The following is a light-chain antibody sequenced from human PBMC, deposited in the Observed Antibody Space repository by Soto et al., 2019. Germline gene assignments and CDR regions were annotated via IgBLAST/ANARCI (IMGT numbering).Light chain of an antibody. Sequence: EIVLTQSPATLSLSPGERATLPCRASQSVCSYLAWYQQKPGQAPRLLIYDASNRATGIPARFSGSGSGTDFTLTISSLEPEDFAVYYCQQRSNWPITFGQGTRLEIK. V-gene: IGKV3-11*01. CDR3: QQRSNWPIT. CDR1: QSVCSY. J-gene: IGKJ5*01. CDR2: DAS.